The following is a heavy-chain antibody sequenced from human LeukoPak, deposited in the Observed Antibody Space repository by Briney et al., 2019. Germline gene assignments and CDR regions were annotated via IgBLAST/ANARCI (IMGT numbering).Heavy chain of an antibody. J-gene: IGHJ4*02. CDR2: ITSSSSTI. CDR1: GFTFSRYS. Sequence: PGGSLRLSCAASGFTFSRYSMNWVRQAPRKGPEWVSYITSSSSTIYYADSVKGRFTISRDNAKNSLYLQMNSLRAEDTAVYYCASRYYDSSGYLSDYWGQGTLVTVSS. V-gene: IGHV3-48*01. D-gene: IGHD3-22*01. CDR3: ASRYYDSSGYLSDY.